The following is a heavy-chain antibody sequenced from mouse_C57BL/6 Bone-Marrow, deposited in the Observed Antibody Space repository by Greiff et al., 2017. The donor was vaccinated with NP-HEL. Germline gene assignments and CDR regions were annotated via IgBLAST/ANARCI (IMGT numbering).Heavy chain of an antibody. D-gene: IGHD3-1*01. CDR1: GYTFTSYW. Sequence: QVQLKQPGAELVKPGASVKLSCKASGYTFTSYWMHWVKQRPGQGLEWIGMIHPNSGSTNYNEKFKSKATLTVDKSSSTAYMQLSSLTSEDSAVYYCARRATSYGAMDYWGQGTSVTVSS. CDR2: IHPNSGST. J-gene: IGHJ4*01. V-gene: IGHV1-64*01. CDR3: ARRATSYGAMDY.